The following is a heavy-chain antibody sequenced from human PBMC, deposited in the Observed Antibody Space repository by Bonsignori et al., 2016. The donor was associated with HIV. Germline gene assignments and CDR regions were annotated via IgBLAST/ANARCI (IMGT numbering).Heavy chain of an antibody. CDR3: ARGLGNWQQLNY. J-gene: IGHJ4*02. V-gene: IGHV4-30-4*01. CDR2: LLQWEH. D-gene: IGHD6-13*01. Sequence: WIRPAPREGPGVDWVHLLQWEHLLQPSLKSRVTISVDTSKNQFSLKLSSVTAADTAVYYCARGLGNWQQLNYWGQGTLVTVSS.